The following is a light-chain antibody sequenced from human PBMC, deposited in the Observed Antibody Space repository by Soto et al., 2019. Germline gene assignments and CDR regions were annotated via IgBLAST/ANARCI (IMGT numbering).Light chain of an antibody. CDR1: IDDVTAYYR. J-gene: IGLJ1*01. Sequence: QSVLTQPPSVSGSPGQSVTISCSGTIDDVTAYYRVSWYQQTPGTAPKLMIYDVSNRPSGVPDRFSGSRSGNTASLTISGLRAEDEGDYYCSVYTRTSTYVFGTGTKVT. CDR3: SVYTRTSTYV. CDR2: DVS. V-gene: IGLV2-18*01.